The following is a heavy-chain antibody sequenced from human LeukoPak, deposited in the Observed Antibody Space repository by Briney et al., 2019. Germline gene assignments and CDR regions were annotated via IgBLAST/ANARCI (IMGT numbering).Heavy chain of an antibody. CDR2: LDREDGDP. V-gene: IGHV1-24*01. D-gene: IGHD3-3*01. Sequence: GASVKVSCKLSGLTGFELNMHWVRQAPGKGLEWMGGLDREDGDPIYAQKFQGRVTMTEETSTDTAYMELSSLTSEDTAVYYCATHTFYGVVTYAFQLWGRGTLVTVSS. J-gene: IGHJ3*01. CDR3: ATHTFYGVVTYAFQL. CDR1: GLTGFELN.